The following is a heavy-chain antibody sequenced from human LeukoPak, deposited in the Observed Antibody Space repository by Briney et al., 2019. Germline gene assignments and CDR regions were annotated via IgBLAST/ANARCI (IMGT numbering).Heavy chain of an antibody. J-gene: IGHJ4*02. D-gene: IGHD3-16*02. V-gene: IGHV3-48*04. CDR1: GFTFSSYS. Sequence: GGSLRLSCAASGFTFSSYSMNRVRQAPGKGLEWVSYISSSSSTIYYADSVKGRFTVSRDNAKNSLYLQMNSLRAEDTAVYYCARAEVGLRLGGLSYYFDYWGQGTLVTVSS. CDR2: ISSSSSTI. CDR3: ARAEVGLRLGGLSYYFDY.